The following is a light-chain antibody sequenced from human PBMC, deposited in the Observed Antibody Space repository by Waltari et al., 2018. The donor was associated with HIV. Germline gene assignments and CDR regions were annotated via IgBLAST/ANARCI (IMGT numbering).Light chain of an antibody. CDR3: EQYFRLPYT. Sequence: DIVMTKSPESLGVSLGEKATINCKPSQSVLYTSNNKTYLAWYQLKPGQPPNVLISWASTRESGVPDRFSGGESETDFNFTISRVQAEDVAVYYCEQYFRLPYTFGHGTNLDI. CDR1: QSVLYTSNNKTY. V-gene: IGKV4-1*01. CDR2: WAS. J-gene: IGKJ2*01.